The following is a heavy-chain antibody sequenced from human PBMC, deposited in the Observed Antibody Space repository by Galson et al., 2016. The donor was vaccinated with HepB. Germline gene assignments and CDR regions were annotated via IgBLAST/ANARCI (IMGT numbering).Heavy chain of an antibody. D-gene: IGHD1-14*01. V-gene: IGHV6-1*01. CDR1: GDSVFRNDVA. CDR2: TYYSSRWND. CDR3: ARGRNSAFDY. J-gene: IGHJ4*02. Sequence: CAISGDSVFRNDVAWNWIRQSPSRGLEWLGRTYYSSRWNDDYSASVKSRINTNLDTPNNLFSLQLTSVTPEDTAVYYCARGRNSAFDYWGQGTLVTVSS.